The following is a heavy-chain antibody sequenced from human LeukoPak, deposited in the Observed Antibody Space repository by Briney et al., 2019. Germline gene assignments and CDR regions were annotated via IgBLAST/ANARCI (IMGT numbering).Heavy chain of an antibody. CDR1: GGSISSSSHY. CDR2: IHDSGST. CDR3: ARLRPLDI. Sequence: SGTLSLTCTVSGGSISSSSHYWGCIRQPPGQGLEWIASIHDSGSTHYNPSLRSRVTMSVDTSKNQFSLRLRSVTASDTAVYYCARLRPLDIWGQGTMLSVSS. J-gene: IGHJ3*02. V-gene: IGHV4-39*01.